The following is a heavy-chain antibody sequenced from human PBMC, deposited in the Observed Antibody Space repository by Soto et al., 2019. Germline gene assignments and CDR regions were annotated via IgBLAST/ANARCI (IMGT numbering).Heavy chain of an antibody. CDR2: ISAYNGNT. CDR3: ARSGQWLARKARYYFDY. V-gene: IGHV1-18*01. CDR1: GYTFTSYG. Sequence: QVQLVQSGAEVKKPGASVKVSCKASGYTFTSYGISWVRQAPGQGLEWMGWISAYNGNTNYAQKLQGRVTMTTDTSTSTADMELRSLRSDYTAVYYCARSGQWLARKARYYFDYWGQGTLVTVSS. J-gene: IGHJ4*02. D-gene: IGHD6-19*01.